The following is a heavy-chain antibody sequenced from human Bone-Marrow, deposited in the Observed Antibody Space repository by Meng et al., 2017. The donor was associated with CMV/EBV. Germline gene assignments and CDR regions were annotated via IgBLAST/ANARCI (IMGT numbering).Heavy chain of an antibody. V-gene: IGHV3-7*01. D-gene: IGHD6-19*01. Sequence: GGSLRLSCAASGFAFSRYWMSWVRQAPGAGLEWVANINQGGSERYYLDSVKGRFTISRDNAKNSVYLQISSLRAEDTAVYFCARSYGLFVAGMNSWGQGTLVTVSS. CDR1: GFAFSRYW. J-gene: IGHJ1*01. CDR3: ARSYGLFVAGMNS. CDR2: INQGGSER.